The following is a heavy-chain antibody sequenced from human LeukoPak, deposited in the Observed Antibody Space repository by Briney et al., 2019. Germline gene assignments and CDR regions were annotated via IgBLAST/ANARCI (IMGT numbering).Heavy chain of an antibody. CDR2: LSGSGGST. CDR3: ARGPRVPAPTYYFDY. CDR1: GFTYSSYA. J-gene: IGHJ4*02. D-gene: IGHD2-2*01. Sequence: PGGSLRLSCAASGFTYSSYAMTWVRQASGTGLEWVSALSGSGGSTFYADSVKGRFTISRDNSKNTLFLQMNSLRAEDTAVYYCARGPRVPAPTYYFDYWGQGTLVTVSS. V-gene: IGHV3-23*01.